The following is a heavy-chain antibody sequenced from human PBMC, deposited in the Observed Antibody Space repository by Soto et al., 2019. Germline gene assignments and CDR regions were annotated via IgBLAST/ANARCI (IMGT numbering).Heavy chain of an antibody. CDR3: ARAQCSGGSCYSWWFDP. CDR1: GYTFTSYG. CDR2: ISAYNGNT. D-gene: IGHD2-15*01. V-gene: IGHV1-18*01. Sequence: GASVKVSCKASGYTFTSYGIGWVRQAPGQGLEWMGWISAYNGNTNYAQKLQGRVTMTTDTSTNTAYMELRSLRSDDTAVYYCARAQCSGGSCYSWWFDPWGQGTLVTVSS. J-gene: IGHJ5*02.